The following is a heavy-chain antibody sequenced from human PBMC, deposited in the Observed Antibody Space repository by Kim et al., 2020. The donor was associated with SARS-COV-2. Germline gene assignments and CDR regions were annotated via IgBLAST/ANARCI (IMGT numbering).Heavy chain of an antibody. CDR2: ISGDAKAT. V-gene: IGHV3-30*18. CDR3: SKAVCASVHDY. J-gene: IGHJ4*02. Sequence: GGSLRLSCAVSGFLITDYGMHWVRQSPGKGLECLSVISGDAKATHYSYTVKGRFAMSRDISKNTVYLQINSLRNEDTAVYYFSKAVCASVHDYLCQGTL. CDR1: GFLITDYG. D-gene: IGHD1-1*01.